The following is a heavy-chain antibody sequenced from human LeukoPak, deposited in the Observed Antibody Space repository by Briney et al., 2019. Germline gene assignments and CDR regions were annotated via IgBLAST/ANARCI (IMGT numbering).Heavy chain of an antibody. CDR2: FDPEDGET. D-gene: IGHD3-22*01. CDR3: ATRRSRDYYDSSGSYSFDY. V-gene: IGHV1-24*01. Sequence: ASVKVSCKVSGYTLTELSMHWVRQAPGKGLEWMGGFDPEDGETIYAQKFQGRVTMTEDTSTDTAYMELSSLRSEDTAVYYCATRRSRDYYDSSGSYSFDYWGQGTLVTVSS. J-gene: IGHJ4*02. CDR1: GYTLTELS.